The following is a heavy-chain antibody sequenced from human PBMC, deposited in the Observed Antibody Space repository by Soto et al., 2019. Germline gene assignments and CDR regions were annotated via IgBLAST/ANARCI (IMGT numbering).Heavy chain of an antibody. CDR1: EFPFSTYA. V-gene: IGHV3-23*01. CDR3: AKFWFGVPYGNDY. J-gene: IGHJ4*02. D-gene: IGHD3-10*01. Sequence: GGSLRLSCAASEFPFSTYAMHWVRQAPGKGLEWVAGITGTAAHTYYADSVKGRFSISRDNSKNTMYLQMNSLRADDTAVYYCAKFWFGVPYGNDYWGQGTLVTVSS. CDR2: ITGTAAHT.